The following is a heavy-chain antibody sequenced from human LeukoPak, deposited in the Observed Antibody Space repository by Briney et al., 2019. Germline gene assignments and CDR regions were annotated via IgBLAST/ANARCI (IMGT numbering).Heavy chain of an antibody. D-gene: IGHD5-12*01. V-gene: IGHV3-23*01. J-gene: IGHJ4*02. CDR2: ISPTTGTT. CDR3: AKVVSGYHFDY. Sequence: PGGSLRLSCAASGFTFSSYAMSWIRQAPGKGLEWLSAISPTTGTTFYADSVKGRFTISRDNSQNTLYLQMNTLRAEDTAVYYCAKVVSGYHFDYWGQGTLVTVSS. CDR1: GFTFSSYA.